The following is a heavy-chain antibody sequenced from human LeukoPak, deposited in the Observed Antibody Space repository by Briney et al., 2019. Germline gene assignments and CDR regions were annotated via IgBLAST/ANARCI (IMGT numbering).Heavy chain of an antibody. CDR3: AASQYYYYYGMDV. J-gene: IGHJ6*02. CDR2: INHSGST. CDR1: GGSFSGYY. V-gene: IGHV4-34*01. Sequence: SETLSLTCAVYGGSFSGYYWSWIRQPPGKGLEWIGGINHSGSTNYNPSLKSRVTISVDTSKNQFSLKLSSVTAADTAVYYCAASQYYYYYGMDVWGQGTTVTVSS.